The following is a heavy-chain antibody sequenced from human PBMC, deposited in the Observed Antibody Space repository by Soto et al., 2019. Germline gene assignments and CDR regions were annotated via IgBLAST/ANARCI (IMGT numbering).Heavy chain of an antibody. Sequence: PWESLKISCKGSGYSFTRYWIGWVRQMPGKGLEWMGITYPGDSDTRYSPSFQGQVTISADKSISTAYLQWSSLKASDTAMYYCARGAYYDFWSGYYKNYYYGMDVWGQGTTVTVSS. D-gene: IGHD3-3*01. CDR1: GYSFTRYW. V-gene: IGHV5-51*01. CDR3: ARGAYYDFWSGYYKNYYYGMDV. J-gene: IGHJ6*02. CDR2: TYPGDSDT.